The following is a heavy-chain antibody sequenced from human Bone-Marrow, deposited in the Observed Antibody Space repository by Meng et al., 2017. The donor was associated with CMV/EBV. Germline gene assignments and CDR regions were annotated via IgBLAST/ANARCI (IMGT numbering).Heavy chain of an antibody. V-gene: IGHV4-4*07. J-gene: IGHJ2*01. CDR3: ARDLDSSGYLYWYFDL. D-gene: IGHD3-22*01. Sequence: QVRPREAGPGLVKPSETLSLTCTVSGGSISSYYWSWIRQPAGKGLEWIGRIYTSGSTNYNPSLKSRVTMSVDTSKNQFSLKLSSVTAADTAVYYCARDLDSSGYLYWYFDLWGRGTLVTVSS. CDR1: GGSISSYY. CDR2: IYTSGST.